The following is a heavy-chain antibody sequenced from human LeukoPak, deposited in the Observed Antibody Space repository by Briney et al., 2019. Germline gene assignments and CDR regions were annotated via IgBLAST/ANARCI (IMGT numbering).Heavy chain of an antibody. J-gene: IGHJ4*02. Sequence: PGRSLRLSCAASGFTFSSYGMHWVRQAPGKGLEWEAVIWYDGSNKFYADSVKGRFTISRDNSKSTLYLQMNSLRAEDTAVYYCAGGNIVATHYFDYWGQGTLVTVSS. CDR1: GFTFSSYG. CDR3: AGGNIVATHYFDY. CDR2: IWYDGSNK. V-gene: IGHV3-33*01. D-gene: IGHD5-12*01.